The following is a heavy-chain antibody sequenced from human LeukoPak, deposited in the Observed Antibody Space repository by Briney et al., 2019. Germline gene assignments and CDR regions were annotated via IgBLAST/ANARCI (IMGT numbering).Heavy chain of an antibody. Sequence: SETLPLTCTVSGGSISTSSYSWGWVRQPPGRGLECIGSIYYSGRTYYNPSLKSRVIVSIDTSRNQFSLKLRSVTAADTAVYYCARVGSGTNTPSLYGSFDSWGQGTLVTVSS. D-gene: IGHD2-8*01. CDR2: IYYSGRT. J-gene: IGHJ4*02. CDR3: ARVGSGTNTPSLYGSFDS. V-gene: IGHV4-39*01. CDR1: GGSISTSSYS.